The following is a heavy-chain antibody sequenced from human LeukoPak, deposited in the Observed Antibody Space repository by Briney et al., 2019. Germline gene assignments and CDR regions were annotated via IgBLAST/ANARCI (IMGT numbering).Heavy chain of an antibody. CDR1: RFSVFSNY. J-gene: IGHJ3*02. Sequence: QPGGSLRLSCAASRFSVFSNYMNWVRQAPGKGLEWVSHIYGDVDTYYADSVKGRFIISRDNAKDALHRQMNSVRAEDTAIYYCARGVTVRGGSFDIWGQGTMVTVSS. V-gene: IGHV3-53*01. CDR3: ARGVTVRGGSFDI. CDR2: IYGDVDT. D-gene: IGHD2-21*02.